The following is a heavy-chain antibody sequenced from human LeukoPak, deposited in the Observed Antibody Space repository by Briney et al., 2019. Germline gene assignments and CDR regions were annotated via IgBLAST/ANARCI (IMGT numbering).Heavy chain of an antibody. CDR3: ARLPTGFPNWFDT. J-gene: IGHJ5*02. V-gene: IGHV4-59*08. Sequence: PSETLSLTCTVSGGSISSYYWSWIRQSPEKGLEWIGYIHYSGSTYYNPSLMSRVTTSVDTSKNQFSLKLSSLTGTDTAVYYCARLPTGFPNWFDTWGQGALVTVSS. CDR1: GGSISSYY. CDR2: IHYSGST. D-gene: IGHD3-9*01.